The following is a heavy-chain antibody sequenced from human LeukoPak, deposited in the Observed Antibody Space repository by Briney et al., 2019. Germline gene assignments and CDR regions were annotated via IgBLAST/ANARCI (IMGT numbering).Heavy chain of an antibody. CDR1: GAPTSSYF. V-gene: IGHV4-59*08. D-gene: IGHD6-13*01. CDR2: IYQNGNT. J-gene: IGHJ4*02. CDR3: ARNSSHIAAPSITSFDY. Sequence: PSETLSLTCTVYGAPTSSYFWSWIRQVPGKGLEWIGYIYQNGNTIYNPSLKSRVSMSLDTSKNQFSLKLMSVTAADTAVYFCARNSSHIAAPSITSFDYWGQGTLVTVSS.